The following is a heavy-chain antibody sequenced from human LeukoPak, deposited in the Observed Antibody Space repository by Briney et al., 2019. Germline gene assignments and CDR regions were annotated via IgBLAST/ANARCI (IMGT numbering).Heavy chain of an antibody. J-gene: IGHJ6*02. CDR3: ARARGYCSRTSCRPSYYGMDV. CDR2: IYYSGST. Sequence: SETLSLTCTVSGGSISSYYWSWIRQPPGKGLEWIGYIYYSGSTNYNPSLKSRVTISVDTSKNQFSLKLSSVTAADTAVYYCARARGYCSRTSCRPSYYGMDVWGQGTTVTVSS. CDR1: GGSISSYY. D-gene: IGHD2-2*01. V-gene: IGHV4-59*01.